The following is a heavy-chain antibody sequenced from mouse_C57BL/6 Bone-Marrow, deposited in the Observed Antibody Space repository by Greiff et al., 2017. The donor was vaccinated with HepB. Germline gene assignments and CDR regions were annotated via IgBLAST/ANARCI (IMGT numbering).Heavy chain of an antibody. CDR1: GYTFTDYY. CDR2: INPYNGGT. CDR3: ARDGGYYRFAY. Sequence: EVKLQESGPVLVKPGASVKMSCKASGYTFTDYYMNWVKQSHGKSLEWIGVINPYNGGTSYNQKFKGKATLTVDKSSSTAYMELNSLTSEDSAVYYCARDGGYYRFAYWGQGTLVTVSA. J-gene: IGHJ3*01. D-gene: IGHD2-3*01. V-gene: IGHV1-19*01.